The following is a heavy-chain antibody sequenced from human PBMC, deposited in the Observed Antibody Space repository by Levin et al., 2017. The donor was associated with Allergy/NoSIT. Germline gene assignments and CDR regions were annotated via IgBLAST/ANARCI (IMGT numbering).Heavy chain of an antibody. CDR1: GFTFSGYW. J-gene: IGHJ4*02. CDR2: IKHDGSEK. D-gene: IGHD3-16*01. V-gene: IGHV3-7*04. Sequence: GGSLRLSCAASGFTFSGYWMSWARQAPGKGLEWVANIKHDGSEKYYVDSVKGRFTISRDNAKNFLFLQMNSLRAEDTAVYYCSRGAFYPDYWGQGTLVTVSS. CDR3: SRGAFYPDY.